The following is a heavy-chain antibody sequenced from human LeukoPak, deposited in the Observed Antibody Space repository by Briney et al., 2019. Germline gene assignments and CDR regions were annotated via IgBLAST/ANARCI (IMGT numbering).Heavy chain of an antibody. CDR3: AKVKRFGELLPTTTFDY. J-gene: IGHJ4*02. Sequence: GGSLRLSCAASGFTFDDYATHWVRQAPGKGLEWVSGISWNSGTIDYADSVKGRFTISRDNAKNSLYLQMNSLRAEDTALYYCAKVKRFGELLPTTTFDYWGQGTLVTVSS. D-gene: IGHD3-10*01. CDR2: ISWNSGTI. CDR1: GFTFDDYA. V-gene: IGHV3-9*01.